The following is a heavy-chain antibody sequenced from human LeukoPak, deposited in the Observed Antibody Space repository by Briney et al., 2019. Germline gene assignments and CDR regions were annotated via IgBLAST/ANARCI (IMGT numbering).Heavy chain of an antibody. CDR2: IFYSGSS. J-gene: IGHJ4*02. CDR3: TRGAGWLIDY. Sequence: SETLSLTCTVSGGSMNSTGFYWAWVRQPPGKRLEWIGHIFYSGSSYYTPSLKGRVTISVDTSKNHFSLKLNSVTTADTAVYYCTRGAGWLIDYWGQGILVTVSS. CDR1: GGSMNSTGFY. V-gene: IGHV4-39*07. D-gene: IGHD3-16*01.